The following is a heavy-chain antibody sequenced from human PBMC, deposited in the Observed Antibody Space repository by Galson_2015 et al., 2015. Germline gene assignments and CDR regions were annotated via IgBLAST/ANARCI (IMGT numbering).Heavy chain of an antibody. CDR1: GFTFSGYA. V-gene: IGHV3-23*01. CDR3: AKSGLAKAGDYYYGMDV. Sequence: SLRLSCAASGFTFSGYAMSWVRQAPGKGLEWVSAISKSGRDTYYADSVKGRFTISRDNSKNTLYLQMNSLRDDDTAVYYCAKSGLAKAGDYYYGMDVWGQGTTVTVSS. CDR2: ISKSGRDT. D-gene: IGHD6-19*01. J-gene: IGHJ6*02.